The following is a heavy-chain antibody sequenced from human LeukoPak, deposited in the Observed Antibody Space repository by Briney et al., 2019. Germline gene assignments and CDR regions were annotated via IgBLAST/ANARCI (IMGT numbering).Heavy chain of an antibody. CDR3: ARDIDRYYFDY. CDR1: GFSFSSYW. Sequence: PGGSLRLSCAASGFSFSSYWMHWVRQAPGKGLVWVSRINTEGSSTSYADSVKGRFTISRDNAKNTLYLQMNSLRAEGTAVYYCARDIDRYYFDYWGQGTLVTVSS. J-gene: IGHJ4*02. D-gene: IGHD3-16*02. V-gene: IGHV3-74*01. CDR2: INTEGSST.